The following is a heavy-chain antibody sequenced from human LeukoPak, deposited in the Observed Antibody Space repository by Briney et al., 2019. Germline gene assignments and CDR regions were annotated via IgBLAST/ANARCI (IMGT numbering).Heavy chain of an antibody. D-gene: IGHD2-2*01. J-gene: IGHJ4*02. V-gene: IGHV3-21*01. CDR2: ISSSSSYI. Sequence: GGSLRLSCAASGLTLSSYTMNWVRQAPGKGLEWVSSISSSSSYIYYADSVKGRFTISRDNAKNSLYLQMNSLRAEDTAVYYCAREAAYCSSTSCPYFDYWGQGTLVTVSS. CDR3: AREAAYCSSTSCPYFDY. CDR1: GLTLSSYT.